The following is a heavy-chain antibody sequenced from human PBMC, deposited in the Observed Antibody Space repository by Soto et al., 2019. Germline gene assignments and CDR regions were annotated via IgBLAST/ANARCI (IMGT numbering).Heavy chain of an antibody. V-gene: IGHV3-23*01. CDR1: GFTFSSYA. J-gene: IGHJ4*02. CDR3: AKGADPYSSSWYGDY. D-gene: IGHD6-13*01. Sequence: WSLRLSCAASGFTFSSYAMSWVRQAPGKGLEWVSAISGSGGSTYYADSVKGRFTISRDNSKNTLYLQMNSLRAEDTAVHYCAKGADPYSSSWYGDYWGQGTLVTVSS. CDR2: ISGSGGST.